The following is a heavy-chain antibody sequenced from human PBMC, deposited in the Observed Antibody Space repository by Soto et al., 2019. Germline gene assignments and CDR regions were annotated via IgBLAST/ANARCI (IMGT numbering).Heavy chain of an antibody. V-gene: IGHV5-51*01. CDR2: IYPGDSDT. CDR3: ARLGYCSGGSCYGNDY. Sequence: GESLKISCKGSGYSFTSYWIGWVRQMPGKGLEWLGIIYPGDSDTRYSPSFQGQVTISADKSISTAYLQWNNLKASDTAMYYWARLGYCSGGSCYGNDYWGQGTLVTVSS. J-gene: IGHJ4*02. D-gene: IGHD2-15*01. CDR1: GYSFTSYW.